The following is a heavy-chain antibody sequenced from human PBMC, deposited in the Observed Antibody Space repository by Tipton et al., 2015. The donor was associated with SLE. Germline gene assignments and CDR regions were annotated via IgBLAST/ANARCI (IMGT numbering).Heavy chain of an antibody. Sequence: TLSLTCSVYGDSLSGQYWSWIRQPPGKGLEWIGEVFRGGSTNYNPSLKSRVIMSVDTSKNQISLKLSSVTAEDTAVYYCVRGPWAYYYYMDVWGKGTKVTVSS. CDR1: GDSLSGQY. D-gene: IGHD7-27*01. CDR3: VRGPWAYYYYMDV. CDR2: VFRGGST. J-gene: IGHJ6*03. V-gene: IGHV4-59*11.